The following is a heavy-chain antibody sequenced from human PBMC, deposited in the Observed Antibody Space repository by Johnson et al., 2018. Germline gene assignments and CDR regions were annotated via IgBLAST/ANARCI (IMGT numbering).Heavy chain of an antibody. D-gene: IGHD6-19*01. V-gene: IGHV3-13*01. CDR1: GFTFSSYD. CDR3: ARAGASSGWRAFDI. CDR2: IGTAGDT. J-gene: IGHJ3*02. Sequence: VQLVQSGGGLVQPGGSLRLSCAASGFTFSSYDMHWVRQATGKGLEWVSAIGTAGDTYYPGSVKGRFTIAGENAKNPLYRQMNSLRAGDTAVYCCARAGASSGWRAFDIRGQGTMVTVSS.